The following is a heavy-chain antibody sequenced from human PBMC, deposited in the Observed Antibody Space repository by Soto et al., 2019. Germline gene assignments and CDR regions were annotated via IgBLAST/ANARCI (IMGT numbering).Heavy chain of an antibody. CDR1: GFTFSSYA. V-gene: IGHV3-23*01. J-gene: IGHJ6*02. D-gene: IGHD3-3*01. Sequence: PGGSLRLSCAASGFTFSSYAMSWVRQAPGKGLEWVSAISGSGGSTYYADSVKGRFTISRDNSKNTLYLQMNSLRAEDTAVYYCAKASVREWLLYVDYYYGMDVWGQGTTVTVSS. CDR3: AKASVREWLLYVDYYYGMDV. CDR2: ISGSGGST.